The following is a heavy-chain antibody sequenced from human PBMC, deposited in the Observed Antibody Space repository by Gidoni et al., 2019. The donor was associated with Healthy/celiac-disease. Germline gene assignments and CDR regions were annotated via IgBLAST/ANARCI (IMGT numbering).Heavy chain of an antibody. CDR2: INHSGST. CDR1: GGSFRCYS. J-gene: IGHJ3*02. Sequence: QVQLQQWGAGLLKPSETLSLTFPFYGGSFRCYSWRWIRQPPGTGLAWIGEINHSGSTNYNPSLKSRVTISVDTSKNQFSLKLSSVTAADTAVYYCARVVEYDYVWGSYRPHDAFDIWGQGTMVTVSS. V-gene: IGHV4-34*01. CDR3: ARVVEYDYVWGSYRPHDAFDI. D-gene: IGHD3-16*02.